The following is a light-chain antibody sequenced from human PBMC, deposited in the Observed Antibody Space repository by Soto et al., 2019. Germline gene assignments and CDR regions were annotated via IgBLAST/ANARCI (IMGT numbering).Light chain of an antibody. CDR1: QSISDW. CDR3: HLCDTYRT. CDR2: KAS. V-gene: IGKV1-5*03. J-gene: IGKJ1*01. Sequence: DIQVTQSPSTLSASVGDRVTITCRASQSISDWLAWYQQKPGKAPKLLIYKASSLETGVPSRFSGSGSGTEFTLTISSLQPDDFATYYCHLCDTYRTFGQGTKVEIK.